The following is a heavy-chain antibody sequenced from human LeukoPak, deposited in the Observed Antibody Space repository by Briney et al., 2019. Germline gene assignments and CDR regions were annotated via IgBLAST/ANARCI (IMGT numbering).Heavy chain of an antibody. J-gene: IGHJ6*03. D-gene: IGHD3-16*01. CDR1: GGSVSSSSYY. CDR2: IYYSGST. V-gene: IGHV4-39*07. CDR3: ARVKDPGGYYYYYYMDI. Sequence: PSETQSLTCTVSGGSVSSSSYYWGWIRQPPGKGLEWIGSIYYSGSTYYNPSLKSRVTISVDTSKNQFSLKLSSVTAADTAVYYCARVKDPGGYYYYYYMDIWGKGNTVTVSS.